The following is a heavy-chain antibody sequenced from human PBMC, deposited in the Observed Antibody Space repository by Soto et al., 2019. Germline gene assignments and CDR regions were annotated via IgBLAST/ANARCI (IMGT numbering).Heavy chain of an antibody. Sequence: EGQLVESGGGFVQPGRSLRLSCAGSGFMFDDFALHWVRQAPGKGLEWVSGISWNSDSIGYADAVKGRFTISRDNAKNSLYLQMNSLRVEDTALYYCTKVGGLYDFWSGPLHFDLWGQGTLLTVSS. CDR3: TKVGGLYDFWSGPLHFDL. V-gene: IGHV3-9*01. CDR1: GFMFDDFA. CDR2: ISWNSDSI. J-gene: IGHJ4*02. D-gene: IGHD3-3*01.